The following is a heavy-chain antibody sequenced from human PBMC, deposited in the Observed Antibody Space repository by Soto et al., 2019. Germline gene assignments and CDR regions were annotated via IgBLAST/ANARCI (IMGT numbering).Heavy chain of an antibody. V-gene: IGHV3-23*01. Sequence: EVQLLESGGGLVQPGGSLRLSCAASGLTFSGYGMSWVRQAPGTGLEWVSAISGSGSTTYYADSVNGRFTISRDDSKNILFLQMNSLRSEDTAVYYCVTRSRGLQSSPPRLDSWGQGTLVTVSS. CDR3: VTRSRGLQSSPPRLDS. J-gene: IGHJ4*02. CDR1: GLTFSGYG. D-gene: IGHD4-4*01. CDR2: ISGSGSTT.